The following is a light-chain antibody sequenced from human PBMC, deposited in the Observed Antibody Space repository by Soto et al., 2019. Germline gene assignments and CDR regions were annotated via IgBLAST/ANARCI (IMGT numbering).Light chain of an antibody. J-gene: IGKJ4*01. CDR2: HAS. Sequence: DTQMTQSPSSLSASIGDRVTITCQASQGIAKYLHWYQQKPGKAPKLLIYHASNLQTGVPSRFSGSGSGTHYSLIISSLQPDDIAPYFCQQYDNLPLTFGGGTKVEIK. CDR3: QQYDNLPLT. CDR1: QGIAKY. V-gene: IGKV1-33*01.